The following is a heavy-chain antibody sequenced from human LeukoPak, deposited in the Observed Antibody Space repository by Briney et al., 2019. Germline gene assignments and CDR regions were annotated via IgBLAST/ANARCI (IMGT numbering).Heavy chain of an antibody. CDR1: GFTFSSYG. CDR2: IRYDGSNK. Sequence: PGGSLRLSCAASGFTFSSYGMHWVRQAPGKGLEWVAFIRYDGSNKYYADSVKGRFTISRDNSKNTLYLQMNSLRAEDTAVYYCAKDIVGATTYFQHWGQGTLVTVSS. J-gene: IGHJ1*01. D-gene: IGHD1-26*01. V-gene: IGHV3-30*02. CDR3: AKDIVGATTYFQH.